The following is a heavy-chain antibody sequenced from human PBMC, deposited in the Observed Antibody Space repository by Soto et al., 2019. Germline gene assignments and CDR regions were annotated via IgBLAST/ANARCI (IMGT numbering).Heavy chain of an antibody. CDR3: AKAGVGMGAFDI. D-gene: IGHD3-3*01. J-gene: IGHJ3*02. V-gene: IGHV3-23*01. CDR2: ISGSGGST. CDR1: GFTFSSYA. Sequence: EVQLLESGGGLVQPGGSLRLSCAASGFTFSSYAMSWVRQAPGKGLEWVSAISGSGGSTYYADSVKGRFTISRDNSKNTLYLQMKGLRAEDTAVYYCAKAGVGMGAFDIWGQGTLVTVSS.